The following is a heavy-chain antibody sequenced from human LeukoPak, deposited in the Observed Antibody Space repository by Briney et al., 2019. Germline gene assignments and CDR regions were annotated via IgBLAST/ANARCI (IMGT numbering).Heavy chain of an antibody. CDR3: ARDYYGSGRHDY. Sequence: GGSLRLSCAASGFPFSSYAMHWVRQAPGKGLEWVAVISYDGSNKYYADSVKGRFTISRDNSKNTLYLQMNSLRAEDTAVYYCARDYYGSGRHDYWGQGTLVTVSS. CDR2: ISYDGSNK. J-gene: IGHJ4*02. CDR1: GFPFSSYA. D-gene: IGHD3-10*01. V-gene: IGHV3-30*04.